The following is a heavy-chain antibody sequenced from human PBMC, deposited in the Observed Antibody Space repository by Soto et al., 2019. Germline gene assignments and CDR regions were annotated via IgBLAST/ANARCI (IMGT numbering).Heavy chain of an antibody. CDR1: GFTFSSYA. J-gene: IGHJ4*02. CDR2: ISGSGGST. V-gene: IGHV3-23*01. Sequence: GGSLRLSCAASGFTFSSYAMSWVRQAPGKGLEWVSAISGSGGSTYYADSVKGRFTISRDNSKNTLYLQMNSLRAEDTAVYYCAKDVAYYYDSSGKLIDYWGQGTLVTVSS. D-gene: IGHD3-22*01. CDR3: AKDVAYYYDSSGKLIDY.